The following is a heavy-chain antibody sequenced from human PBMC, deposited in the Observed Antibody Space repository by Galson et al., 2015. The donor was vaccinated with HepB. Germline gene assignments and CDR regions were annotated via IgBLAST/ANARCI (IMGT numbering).Heavy chain of an antibody. V-gene: IGHV3-48*04. D-gene: IGHD1-26*01. Sequence: SLRLSCAASGFTFSSYSMNWVRQAPGKGLEWVSYISSSSSSKYLADSVKGRFSISRDNAKNSLYLQVSSLRAEDTAVYYCARVEWELGGVYYMDVRGKGTTVTVSS. CDR3: ARVEWELGGVYYMDV. J-gene: IGHJ6*03. CDR2: ISSSSSSK. CDR1: GFTFSSYS.